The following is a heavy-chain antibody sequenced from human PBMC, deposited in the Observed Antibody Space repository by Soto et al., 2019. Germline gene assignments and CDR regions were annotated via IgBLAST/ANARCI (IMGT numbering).Heavy chain of an antibody. Sequence: QVQLQESGPGLVKPSQTLSLTCTVSGGSISSGDYYWSWIRQPPGKALEWIGYISYSGSTYYNPSLKSRVTISVDPSKNQCCLKLGCVTAADTDVYYCARERPDGARLDPWGQGTLVTVSS. CDR3: ARERPDGARLDP. D-gene: IGHD6-6*01. J-gene: IGHJ5*02. V-gene: IGHV4-30-4*01. CDR1: GGSISSGDYY. CDR2: ISYSGST.